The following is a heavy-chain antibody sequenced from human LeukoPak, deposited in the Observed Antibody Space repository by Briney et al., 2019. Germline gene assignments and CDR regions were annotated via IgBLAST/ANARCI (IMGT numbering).Heavy chain of an antibody. CDR3: ARAYSSSWNY. CDR1: GYSISSGFY. J-gene: IGHJ4*02. Sequence: SETLSLTCTVSGYSISSGFYWGWIRQPPGKGLEWIGTIHRGGSTNYNPSLKSRVTISVDTSKNQFSLKLSSVTAADTAVYYCARAYSSSWNYWGQGTLVTVSS. V-gene: IGHV4-38-2*02. CDR2: IHRGGST. D-gene: IGHD6-13*01.